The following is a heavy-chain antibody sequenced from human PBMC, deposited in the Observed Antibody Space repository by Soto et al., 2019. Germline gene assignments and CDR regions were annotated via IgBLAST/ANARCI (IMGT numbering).Heavy chain of an antibody. Sequence: ASEALSLTCFVSGGSISSNNYYWGWIRQPPGKGLEGIGSLSYSRSTYYNPSLKSRVTMTRDTSTSTVYMELSSLRSEDTAVYYCARDNQAGGYCSGGSCYSGWFAPWGQGTLVTVSS. J-gene: IGHJ5*02. CDR2: LSYSRST. V-gene: IGHV4-39*07. D-gene: IGHD2-15*01. CDR1: GGSISSNNYY. CDR3: ARDNQAGGYCSGGSCYSGWFAP.